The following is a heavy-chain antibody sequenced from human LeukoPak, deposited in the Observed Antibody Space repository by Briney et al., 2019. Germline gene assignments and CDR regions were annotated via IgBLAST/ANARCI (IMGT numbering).Heavy chain of an antibody. J-gene: IGHJ6*03. V-gene: IGHV4-34*01. CDR1: GGSFSGYY. D-gene: IGHD3-10*01. CDR3: ARGKPDYYGSGSYYKGYYYYYMDV. Sequence: SETLSLTCAVYGGSFSGYYWSWIRQPPGKGLEWIGSIYHSGSTYYNPSLKSRVTISVDTSRNQFSLKLSSVTAADTAVYYCARGKPDYYGSGSYYKGYYYYYMDVWGKGTTVTVSS. CDR2: IYHSGST.